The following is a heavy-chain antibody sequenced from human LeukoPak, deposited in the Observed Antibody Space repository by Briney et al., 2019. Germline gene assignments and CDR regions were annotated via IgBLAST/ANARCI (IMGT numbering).Heavy chain of an antibody. J-gene: IGHJ5*02. CDR2: IYYSGST. D-gene: IGHD6-13*01. CDR1: GGSISSYY. V-gene: IGHV4-59*01. Sequence: SETLSLTCTVSGGSISSYYWSWIRQPPGKGLEWIGYIYYSGSTNYSPSLKSRVTISVDTSKNQFSLKLSSVTAADTAVYYCARGLGGAAGGLYNWFDPWGQGTLVTVSS. CDR3: ARGLGGAAGGLYNWFDP.